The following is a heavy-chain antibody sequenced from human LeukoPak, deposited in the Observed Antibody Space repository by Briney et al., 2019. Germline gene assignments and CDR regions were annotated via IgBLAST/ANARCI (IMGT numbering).Heavy chain of an antibody. Sequence: PSKTLSLTCTVSGGSISSYYWSWIRQPPGKGLEWIGNIYDSGSTNYNPSLKSRLTISVDTSKDQCSLKLSSVTAADTAVYYCARQSISGSSLSYFDYWGQGTLVNVSS. D-gene: IGHD3-22*01. J-gene: IGHJ4*02. CDR3: ARQSISGSSLSYFDY. CDR1: GGSISSYY. CDR2: IYDSGST. V-gene: IGHV4-59*01.